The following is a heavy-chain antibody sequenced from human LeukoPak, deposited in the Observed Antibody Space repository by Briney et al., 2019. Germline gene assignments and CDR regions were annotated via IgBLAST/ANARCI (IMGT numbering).Heavy chain of an antibody. CDR1: GGSFSGYY. V-gene: IGHV4-34*01. D-gene: IGHD6-13*01. CDR3: ARHRLYSSSWYYYYYGMDV. CDR2: INHSGST. J-gene: IGHJ6*02. Sequence: SETLSLTCAVYGGSFSGYYWSWIRQPPGKGLEWIGEINHSGSTNCNPSLKSRVTISVDTSKNQFSLKLSSVTAADTAVYYCARHRLYSSSWYYYYYGMDVWGQGTTVTVSS.